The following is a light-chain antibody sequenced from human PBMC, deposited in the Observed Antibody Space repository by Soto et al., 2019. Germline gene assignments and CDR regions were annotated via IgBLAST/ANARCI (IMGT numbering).Light chain of an antibody. J-gene: IGLJ2*01. V-gene: IGLV1-40*01. Sequence: QSVLTQPPSVSGAPGQRVTISCTGSNSKIGTTFDVHWYQHLPGTAPKLLIYGRTSRSSGVPDRFSGSKSGTSASLAITGLQADDEAYYYCQSYDSSLSGSVFGGGTTLTVL. CDR2: GRT. CDR3: QSYDSSLSGSV. CDR1: NSKIGTTFD.